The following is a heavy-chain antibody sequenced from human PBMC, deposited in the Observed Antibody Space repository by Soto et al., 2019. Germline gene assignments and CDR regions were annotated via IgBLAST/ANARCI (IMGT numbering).Heavy chain of an antibody. V-gene: IGHV5-51*01. J-gene: IGHJ6*02. CDR1: GYSFTSYW. Sequence: GESLKISCKGSGYSFTSYWIGWVRQMPGKGLEWMGIIYPGDSDARYSPSFQGQVTISADKSISTAYLQWSSLKASDTAMYYCARHGDIVVVPAAPANCYYYYGMDVWGQGTTVTVSS. CDR3: ARHGDIVVVPAAPANCYYYYGMDV. D-gene: IGHD2-2*01. CDR2: IYPGDSDA.